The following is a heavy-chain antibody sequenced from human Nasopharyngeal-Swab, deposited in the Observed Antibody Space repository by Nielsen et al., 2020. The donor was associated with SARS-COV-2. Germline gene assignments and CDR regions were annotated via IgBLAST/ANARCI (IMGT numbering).Heavy chain of an antibody. D-gene: IGHD5-18*01. CDR2: INPSGGST. Sequence: ASSQVISYASSYIFINNFMHWVRQAPGQGLEWMGIINPSGGSTGYAENFQGRVTVTRDTSTITVYMELSSLSSEDTAVYYCARGYSYGLAYWGQGTLVTVSS. CDR3: ARGYSYGLAY. V-gene: IGHV1-46*01. CDR1: SYIFINNF. J-gene: IGHJ4*02.